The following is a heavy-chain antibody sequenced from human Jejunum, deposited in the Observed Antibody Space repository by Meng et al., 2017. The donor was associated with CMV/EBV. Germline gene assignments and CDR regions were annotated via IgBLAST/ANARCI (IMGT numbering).Heavy chain of an antibody. V-gene: IGHV3-7*01. Sequence: CAASGLTFSTSWMSWVRQAPGKGLEWVANINEDGSEEYYVDSMKGRFTISRDNAKNSLYLQLSSLRAEDTAVYYCARDPLRGALDYWGQGTLVTVSS. J-gene: IGHJ4*02. CDR3: ARDPLRGALDY. D-gene: IGHD3-10*01. CDR2: INEDGSEE. CDR1: GLTFSTSW.